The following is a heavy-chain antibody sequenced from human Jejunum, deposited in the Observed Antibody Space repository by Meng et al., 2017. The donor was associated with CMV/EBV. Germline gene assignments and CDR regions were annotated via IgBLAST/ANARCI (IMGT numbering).Heavy chain of an antibody. J-gene: IGHJ3*02. Sequence: KFISWVRQTPGRGLELLSTIYSGDLSYYADSVRGRFTISTDNLKNIVYLQMNSLSAEDTAVYYCASRSKYDSSVYYYMAYDIWGQGTKVTVSS. V-gene: IGHV3-53*01. CDR2: IYSGDLS. D-gene: IGHD3-22*01. CDR1: KF. CDR3: ASRSKYDSSVYYYMAYDI.